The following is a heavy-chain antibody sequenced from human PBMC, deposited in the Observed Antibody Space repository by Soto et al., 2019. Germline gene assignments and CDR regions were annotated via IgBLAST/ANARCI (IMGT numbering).Heavy chain of an antibody. CDR1: GFTFGDYA. CDR2: ISSTTNYI. V-gene: IGHV3-21*06. Sequence: GGSLRLSCAASGFTFGDYAMHWVRQAPGKGLEWVSSISSTTNYIYYGDSMKGRFTISRDNAKNSLYLEMNSLRAEDTAVYYCARESEDLTSNFDYWGQGTLVTVSS. J-gene: IGHJ4*02. CDR3: ARESEDLTSNFDY.